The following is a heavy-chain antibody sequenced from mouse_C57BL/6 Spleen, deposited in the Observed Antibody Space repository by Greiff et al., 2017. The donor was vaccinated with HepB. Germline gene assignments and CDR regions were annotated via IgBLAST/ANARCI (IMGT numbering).Heavy chain of an antibody. CDR3: AREVSTMATKGFAY. J-gene: IGHJ3*01. CDR2: IDPSDSET. D-gene: IGHD1-2*01. CDR1: GYTFTSYW. Sequence: QVQLQQPGAELVRPGSSVKLSCKASGYTFTSYWMQWVKQRPIQGLEWIGNIDPSDSETHYNQKFKDKATLTVDKSSNTAYMQLSSLTSEDSAVYYYAREVSTMATKGFAYWRQETQVTVSA. V-gene: IGHV1-52*01.